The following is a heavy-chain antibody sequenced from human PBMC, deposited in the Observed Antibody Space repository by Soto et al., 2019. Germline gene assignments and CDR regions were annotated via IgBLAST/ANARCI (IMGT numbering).Heavy chain of an antibody. V-gene: IGHV1-24*01. D-gene: IGHD3-22*01. CDR1: GYTLTELS. CDR2: FDPEDGET. CDR3: ATGPRFGPEREDYYDNY. J-gene: IGHJ4*02. Sequence: ASVKVSCKVSGYTLTELSMHWVRQAPGKGLEWMGGFDPEDGETIYAQKFQGRVTMTEDTSTDTAYMELSSLRSEDTAVYYCATGPRFGPEREDYYDNYWGQGPLVTVSS.